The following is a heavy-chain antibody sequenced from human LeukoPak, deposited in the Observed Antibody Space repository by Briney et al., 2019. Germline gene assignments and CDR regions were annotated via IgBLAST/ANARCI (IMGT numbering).Heavy chain of an antibody. CDR2: ISDSGGST. CDR1: EFTFSSYA. D-gene: IGHD2-2*01. Sequence: PGGSLRLSCAASEFTFSSYAMSWVRQARGKGLEWVSAISDSGGSTYYADSVKGRFTVSRDNSKNTMYLQMNSLRAEDTAVYYCAKDRRACSSSSCYYRFDYWGQGTLVTVSS. V-gene: IGHV3-23*01. J-gene: IGHJ4*02. CDR3: AKDRRACSSSSCYYRFDY.